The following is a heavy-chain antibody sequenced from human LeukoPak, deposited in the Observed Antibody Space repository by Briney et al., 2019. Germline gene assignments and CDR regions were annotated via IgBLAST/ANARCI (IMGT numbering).Heavy chain of an antibody. CDR2: ISSSGSTI. CDR1: GFTFSSYE. J-gene: IGHJ4*02. D-gene: IGHD3-22*01. V-gene: IGHV3-48*03. Sequence: GGSLRLSCAASGFTFSSYEMNRVRQAPGKGLEWVSYISSSGSTIYYADSVKGRFTISRDNAKNSLYLQMNSLRAEDTAVYYCARDQDYYDSSGFDYWGQGTLVTVSS. CDR3: ARDQDYYDSSGFDY.